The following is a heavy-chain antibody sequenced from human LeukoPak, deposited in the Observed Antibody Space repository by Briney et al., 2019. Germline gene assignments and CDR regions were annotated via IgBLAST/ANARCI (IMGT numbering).Heavy chain of an antibody. V-gene: IGHV4-39*01. CDR1: GGSINSSNYY. J-gene: IGHJ4*02. CDR3: ARHRDSSGWYDFDY. D-gene: IGHD6-19*01. CDR2: IYYSGST. Sequence: SETPSLTCTVSGGSINSSNYYWGWIRQPPGKGLEWIGSIYYSGSTYYNPSLRSRVSISVDTSKDQFSLKLSSVTAADTAVYYCARHRDSSGWYDFDYWGQGTLVTVSS.